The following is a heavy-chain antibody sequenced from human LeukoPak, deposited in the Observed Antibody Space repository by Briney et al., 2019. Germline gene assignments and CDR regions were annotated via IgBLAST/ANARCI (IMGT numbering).Heavy chain of an antibody. CDR2: IIPIFGTA. D-gene: IGHD5-18*01. V-gene: IGHV1-69*13. CDR1: GGTFSSYA. CDR3: ARGGTAMDLDY. J-gene: IGHJ4*02. Sequence: ASVKVSCKASGGTFSSYAISWVRQAPGQGLEWIGGIIPIFGTANYAQKFQGRVTITADESTSTAYMELSSLRSEDTAVYYCARGGTAMDLDYWGQGTLVTVSS.